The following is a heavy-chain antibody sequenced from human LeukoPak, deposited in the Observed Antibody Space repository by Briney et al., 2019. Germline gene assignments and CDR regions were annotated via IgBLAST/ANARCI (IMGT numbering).Heavy chain of an antibody. J-gene: IGHJ5*02. CDR3: ARDNGDYKNGFAP. Sequence: ASVKISCKPSGYTFTGYYMHWVRQAPGQGLEWMGWIDPNSGGTNYAQKFQGRVTMTMDTSISTAYMELSRLRSDDTAVYYCARDNGDYKNGFAPGAREPLVTVP. CDR2: IDPNSGGT. D-gene: IGHD4-17*01. CDR1: GYTFTGYY. V-gene: IGHV1-2*02.